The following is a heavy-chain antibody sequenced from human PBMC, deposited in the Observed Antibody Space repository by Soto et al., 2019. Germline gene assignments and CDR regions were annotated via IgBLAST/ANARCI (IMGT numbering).Heavy chain of an antibody. J-gene: IGHJ2*01. CDR1: GYTFTSYA. CDR3: ARDSTAYCSRTSCYRTWYFDL. CDR2: INAGNGNT. V-gene: IGHV1-3*01. Sequence: QVQLVQSGAEVKKPGASVKVSCKASGYTFTSYAMHWVRQAPGQRLEWMGWINAGNGNTKYSQKFQGRVTITRDTSESTAYMELSRLRSEDTAVYYCARDSTAYCSRTSCYRTWYFDLWGRGTLVTVSS. D-gene: IGHD2-2*01.